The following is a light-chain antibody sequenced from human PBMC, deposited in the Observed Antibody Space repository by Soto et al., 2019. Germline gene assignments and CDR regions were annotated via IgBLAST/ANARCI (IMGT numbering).Light chain of an antibody. Sequence: EIVLTQSPGTLSLSPGERATLSCRASQSVSSSNLAWYQHKPGQAPRLLIYGASNRATGIPDRFSGSGSGTDSTLTISRLEPEDFGVYYCQQYGGSPLYTFGQGTKLEIK. J-gene: IGKJ2*01. CDR3: QQYGGSPLYT. CDR1: QSVSSSN. V-gene: IGKV3-20*01. CDR2: GAS.